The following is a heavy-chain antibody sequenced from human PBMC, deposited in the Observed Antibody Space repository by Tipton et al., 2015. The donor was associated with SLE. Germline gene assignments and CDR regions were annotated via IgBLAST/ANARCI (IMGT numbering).Heavy chain of an antibody. CDR1: GFTFSSYA. Sequence: SLRLSCAASGFTFSSYAMSWVRQAPGKGLEWVSAISGSGGSTYYADSVKGRFTISRDNSKNTLYLQMNSLRAEDTAVYYCAKDPGYYDFWSGYSPDAFDIWGQGTMVTVSS. CDR2: ISGSGGST. J-gene: IGHJ3*02. CDR3: AKDPGYYDFWSGYSPDAFDI. V-gene: IGHV3-23*01. D-gene: IGHD3-3*01.